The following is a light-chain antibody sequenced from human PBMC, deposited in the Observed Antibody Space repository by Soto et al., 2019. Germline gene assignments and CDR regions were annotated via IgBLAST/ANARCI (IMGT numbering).Light chain of an antibody. CDR1: SSDVGGYNY. CDR3: SSYGGSNTVV. Sequence: QLVLTQPPSASGSPGQSVTISCTGSSSDVGGYNYVSWYQQHPGKAPKLMIYEVSKRPSGVPDRLSGSKSGNTASLTVSGLQAEDEAAYYCSSYGGSNTVVFGGGTKVTVL. V-gene: IGLV2-8*01. J-gene: IGLJ2*01. CDR2: EVS.